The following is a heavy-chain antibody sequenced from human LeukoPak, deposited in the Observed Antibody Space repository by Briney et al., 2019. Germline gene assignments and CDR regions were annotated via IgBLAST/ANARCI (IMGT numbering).Heavy chain of an antibody. V-gene: IGHV3-66*01. Sequence: GGSLRLSCAASGLTVSSNYMSWVRQAPGKGLEWVSVIYSGGSTYYADSAKGGFTISRDNSKNTLYLKMNSLRAEDTAVYYCARERVENQQLVGGNYWGQRTLVAASS. D-gene: IGHD6-6*01. CDR3: ARERVENQQLVGGNY. J-gene: IGHJ4*02. CDR2: IYSGGST. CDR1: GLTVSSNY.